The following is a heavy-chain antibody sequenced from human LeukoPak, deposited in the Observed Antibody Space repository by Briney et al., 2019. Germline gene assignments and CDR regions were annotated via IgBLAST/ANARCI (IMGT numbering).Heavy chain of an antibody. CDR2: INHSGST. D-gene: IGHD5-12*01. J-gene: IGHJ4*02. Sequence: NTSETLSLTCAVYGGSFSGYYWSWIRQPPGKGLEWIGEINHSGSTNYNPSLKSRVTISVDTSKNQFSLKLSSVTAADTAVYYCARESDGYSGYDIDYWGQGNLVTVSS. V-gene: IGHV4-34*01. CDR3: ARESDGYSGYDIDY. CDR1: GGSFSGYY.